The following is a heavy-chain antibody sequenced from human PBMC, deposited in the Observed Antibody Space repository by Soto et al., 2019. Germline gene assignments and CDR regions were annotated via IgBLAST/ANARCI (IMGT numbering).Heavy chain of an antibody. CDR1: GFTFSSQA. CDR3: TRHSGNDQAGRKFDS. CDR2: IGAGSTP. J-gene: IGHJ4*02. Sequence: VGSRRLSWAACGFTFSSQAMSWVRRAPGKGLEWVSAIGAGSTPVYADSVKGRFTISRDNSKNTLYLQMNSLGVEDTAAYYCTRHSGNDQAGRKFDSWGQRTLVTVSS. D-gene: IGHD5-12*01. V-gene: IGHV3-23*01.